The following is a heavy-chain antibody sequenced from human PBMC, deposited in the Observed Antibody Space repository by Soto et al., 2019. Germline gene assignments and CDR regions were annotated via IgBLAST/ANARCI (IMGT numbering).Heavy chain of an antibody. CDR3: ARGRKYSSSRYYYYGMDV. Sequence: GXSVKVYCKAAGGTLSSYAISWVRQDPGQGLEWMGGIIPIFGTANYAQKFQGRVTITADESTSTAYMELSSLRSEDTAVYYCARGRKYSSSRYYYYGMDVWGQGTTVTVSS. CDR1: GGTLSSYA. CDR2: IIPIFGTA. J-gene: IGHJ6*02. V-gene: IGHV1-69*13. D-gene: IGHD6-13*01.